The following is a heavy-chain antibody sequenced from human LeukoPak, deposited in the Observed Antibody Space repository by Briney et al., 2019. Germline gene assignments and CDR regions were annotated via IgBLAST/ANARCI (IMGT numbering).Heavy chain of an antibody. V-gene: IGHV4-30-4*01. CDR2: IYYSGST. J-gene: IGHJ4*02. CDR3: ARDGYSYGYTLDY. Sequence: SETLSLTCTVSGGSISSGDYYWCWIRQPPGKGLEWIGYIYYSGSTYYNPSLKSRVIISVDTSKNQFSLKLSSVTAADTAVYYCARDGYSYGYTLDYWGQGTLVTVSS. CDR1: GGSISSGDYY. D-gene: IGHD5-18*01.